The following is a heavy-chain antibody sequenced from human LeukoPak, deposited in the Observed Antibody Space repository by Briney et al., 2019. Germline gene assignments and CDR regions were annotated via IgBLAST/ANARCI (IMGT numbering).Heavy chain of an antibody. CDR3: AKDQSAAYYYDSSGYYPRD. CDR2: ISGSGGST. D-gene: IGHD3-22*01. Sequence: PGGSLRLSCAASGFTFSIYAISWVRQAPGKGLESVSAISGSGGSTYYADSVKGRFTISRDNSKNTLYLQMNSLRAEDTAVYYCAKDQSAAYYYDSSGYYPRDWGQGTLVTVSS. J-gene: IGHJ4*02. V-gene: IGHV3-23*01. CDR1: GFTFSIYA.